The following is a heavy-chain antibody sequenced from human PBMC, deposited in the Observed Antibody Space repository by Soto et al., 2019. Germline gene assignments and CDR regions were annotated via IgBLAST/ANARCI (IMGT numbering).Heavy chain of an antibody. V-gene: IGHV1-3*04. Sequence: QVQLVQSGAEVKKPGASVKVSCKSSGDTYTTYPMHWVRQAPGQRLEWMGWINTGNGNTRSSQKFQGRVTLTTDPSASTAYMELNSLTSEDTAVYYCAREGEHSLSHPWGAAFDIWGQGTVVTVSS. CDR3: AREGEHSLSHPWGAAFDI. J-gene: IGHJ3*02. D-gene: IGHD1-26*01. CDR2: INTGNGNT. CDR1: GDTYTTYP.